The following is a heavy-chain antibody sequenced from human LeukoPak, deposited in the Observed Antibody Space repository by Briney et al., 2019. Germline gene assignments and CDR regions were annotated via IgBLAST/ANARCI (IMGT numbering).Heavy chain of an antibody. J-gene: IGHJ5*02. D-gene: IGHD3-10*01. Sequence: SQTLSLTCAISGDSVSSNSAAWNWIRQSPSRGLEWLGRTYYRSKWYNDYAVSVKSRITINPDTSKNQFSLKLSSVTAADTAVYYCARDPRPPGWFDPWGQGTLVTVSS. CDR3: ARDPRPPGWFDP. V-gene: IGHV6-1*01. CDR2: TYYRSKWYN. CDR1: GDSVSSNSAA.